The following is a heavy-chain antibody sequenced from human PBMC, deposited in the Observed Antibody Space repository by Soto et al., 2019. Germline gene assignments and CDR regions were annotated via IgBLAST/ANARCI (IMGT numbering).Heavy chain of an antibody. CDR1: GFTFGDYA. V-gene: IGHV3-49*03. CDR2: IRSKAYGGTT. J-gene: IGHJ4*02. Sequence: GGSLRLSCTASGFTFGDYAMSWFRQAPGKGLEWVGFIRSKAYGGTTEYAASVKGRFTISRDDSKSIAYLQMNSLKTEDTAVYYCTSALGASGETHFNYWGQGTLGTVSS. D-gene: IGHD1-26*01. CDR3: TSALGASGETHFNY.